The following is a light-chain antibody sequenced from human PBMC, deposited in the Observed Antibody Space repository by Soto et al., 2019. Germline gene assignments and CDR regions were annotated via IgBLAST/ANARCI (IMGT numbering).Light chain of an antibody. CDR1: QSVSSN. V-gene: IGKV3-15*01. Sequence: EIVMTQSPATLSVSPEERATLPCRASQSVSSNLAWYQQKPGQAPRLLIYGASTRATGIPARFSGSGSGTDFTLTISCLQSDDFATYYCQQYNSYSTFGQGTMVDI. J-gene: IGKJ1*01. CDR3: QQYNSYST. CDR2: GAS.